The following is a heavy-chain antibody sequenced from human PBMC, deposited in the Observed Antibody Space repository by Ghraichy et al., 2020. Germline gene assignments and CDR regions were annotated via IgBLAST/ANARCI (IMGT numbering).Heavy chain of an antibody. CDR1: GGSISSSSYY. CDR3: AGYCSGGSCFGY. CDR2: IYYSGST. J-gene: IGHJ4*02. D-gene: IGHD2-15*01. Sequence: SETLSLTCTVSGGSISSSSYYWGWIRQPPGKGLEWIGSIYYSGSTYYNPSLKSRVTISVDTSKNQFSLKLSSVTAADTAVYYCAGYCSGGSCFGYWGKGTLVTVSS. V-gene: IGHV4-39*01.